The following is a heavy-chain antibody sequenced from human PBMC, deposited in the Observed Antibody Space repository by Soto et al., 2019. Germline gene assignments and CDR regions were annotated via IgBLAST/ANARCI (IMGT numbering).Heavy chain of an antibody. D-gene: IGHD5-18*01. CDR1: GGSISSGDYY. CDR2: IYYSGST. J-gene: IGHJ6*02. V-gene: IGHV4-30-4*01. Sequence: SETLSLTCTVSGGSISSGDYYWSWIRQPPGKGLEWIGYIYYSGSTHYNPSLKSRVTISVDTSKNQFSLKLSSVTAADTAVYYCARFTAMVYYYYYGMDVWGQGTTVTVSS. CDR3: ARFTAMVYYYYYGMDV.